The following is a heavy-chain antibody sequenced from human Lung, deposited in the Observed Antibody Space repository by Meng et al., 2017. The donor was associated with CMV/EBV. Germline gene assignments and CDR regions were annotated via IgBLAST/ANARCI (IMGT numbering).Heavy chain of an antibody. D-gene: IGHD3-3*01. CDR1: GFTFSSFW. CDR3: ARDIGGVSGY. Sequence: GGSXRLSFAASGFTFSSFWVHWVRQVPGKELVWVSRINEAGTTTNYAGSVKGRFTISRDNARNTVYLQMDSQKVEETAVYYCARDIGGVSGYWGQGTLVTVSS. V-gene: IGHV3-74*01. J-gene: IGHJ4*02. CDR2: INEAGTTT.